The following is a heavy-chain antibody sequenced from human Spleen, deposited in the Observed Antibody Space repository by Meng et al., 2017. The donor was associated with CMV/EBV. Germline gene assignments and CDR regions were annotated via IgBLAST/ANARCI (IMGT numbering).Heavy chain of an antibody. CDR3: VKGDNANLALDH. J-gene: IGHJ4*02. CDR1: GFTFDDYA. D-gene: IGHD1-14*01. Sequence: GESLKISCAASGFTFDDYAMFWVRQAPGKGLEWVSLISWDGGITYYADSVQGRFSISRDNSKNSVYLQMNSVRREDTALYYCVKGDNANLALDHWGQGTLVTVSS. CDR2: ISWDGGIT. V-gene: IGHV3-43D*03.